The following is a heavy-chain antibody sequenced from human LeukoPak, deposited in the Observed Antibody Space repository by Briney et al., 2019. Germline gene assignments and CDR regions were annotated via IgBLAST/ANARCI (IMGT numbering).Heavy chain of an antibody. CDR1: GLTFSSYA. V-gene: IGHV3-23*01. D-gene: IGHD6-6*01. CDR2: LSGSGDDT. Sequence: PGGSLRLSCAASGLTFSSYAMGWVRQAPGKGLEWVSALSGSGDDTFYPDSVKGRFTISRDNSKNTLFLLMNSLRVEDTAVYYCAKGHLSSSSIFEYWGQGTLVTVSS. CDR3: AKGHLSSSSIFEY. J-gene: IGHJ4*02.